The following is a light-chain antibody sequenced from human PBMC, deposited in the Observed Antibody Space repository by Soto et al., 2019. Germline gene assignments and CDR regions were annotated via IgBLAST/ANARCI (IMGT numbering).Light chain of an antibody. Sequence: EIVWTQSTGTLPLSPGERATLSCRASQSVSNNYLAWYQQKPGQAPRLLIYGASNRATGIPDRFSGSGSGTDFTLTISRVEPEDVAVYYCQQYGSSGTFGQGTKVEIK. J-gene: IGKJ1*01. CDR1: QSVSNNY. CDR3: QQYGSSGT. V-gene: IGKV3-20*01. CDR2: GAS.